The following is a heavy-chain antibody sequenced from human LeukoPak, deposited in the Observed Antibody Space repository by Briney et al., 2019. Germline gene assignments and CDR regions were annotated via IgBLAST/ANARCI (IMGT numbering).Heavy chain of an antibody. CDR2: TYYRSKWYK. CDR1: GDSASSNSAA. J-gene: IGHJ4*02. CDR3: ARDWTGDLNFDN. D-gene: IGHD3/OR15-3a*01. Sequence: SQTLSLTCAISGDSASSNSAAWTWIRQSPSRGLEWLGRTYYRSKWYKNYAVSVKSRININPDTSKNQFSLQLNSVTPEDTAVYYCARDWTGDLNFDNWGQGTLVTVSS. V-gene: IGHV6-1*01.